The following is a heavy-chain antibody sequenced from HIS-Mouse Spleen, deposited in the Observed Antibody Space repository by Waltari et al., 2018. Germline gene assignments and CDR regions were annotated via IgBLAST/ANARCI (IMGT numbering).Heavy chain of an antibody. CDR2: IKSKPYGGTT. CDR1: GCSWRNGW. J-gene: IGHJ3*02. D-gene: IGHD7-27*01. V-gene: IGHV3-15*01. Sequence: EVQLVESGGGLGKMGGYIGSAWGGSGCSWRNGWVGWVRGGRGRGLGWVGRIKSKPYGGTTDYAAPVKGRFTISRDDSKNTLYLQMNSLKTEDTAVYYCTTDGPWGSDAFDIWGQGTMVTVSS. CDR3: TTDGPWGSDAFDI.